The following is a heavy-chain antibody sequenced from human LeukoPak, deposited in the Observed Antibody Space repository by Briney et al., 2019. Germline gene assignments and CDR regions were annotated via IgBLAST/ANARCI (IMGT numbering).Heavy chain of an antibody. V-gene: IGHV1-46*01. J-gene: IGHJ4*02. CDR2: INPSGGST. Sequence: ASVKVSCKASGYTSTSYYMHWVRQAPGQGLEWMGIINPSGGSTSYAQKFQGRVTMTRDTSTSTVYMELSSLRSEDTAVYYCARDTYCYDSSGYSFDYWGQGTLVTVSS. CDR1: GYTSTSYY. D-gene: IGHD3-22*01. CDR3: ARDTYCYDSSGYSFDY.